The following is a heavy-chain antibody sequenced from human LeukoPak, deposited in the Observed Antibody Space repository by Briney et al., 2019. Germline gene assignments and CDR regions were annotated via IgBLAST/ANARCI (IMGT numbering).Heavy chain of an antibody. Sequence: PSETLSLTCTVSGGFISGYYWSWIRQPPGKGLEWIGYIYYSGSTYYNPSLKSRVTISVDTSKNQFSLKLSSVTAADTAVYYCARQGIVGATGVGFDYWGQGTLVTVSS. CDR1: GGFISGYY. CDR3: ARQGIVGATGVGFDY. D-gene: IGHD1-26*01. CDR2: IYYSGST. V-gene: IGHV4-59*08. J-gene: IGHJ4*02.